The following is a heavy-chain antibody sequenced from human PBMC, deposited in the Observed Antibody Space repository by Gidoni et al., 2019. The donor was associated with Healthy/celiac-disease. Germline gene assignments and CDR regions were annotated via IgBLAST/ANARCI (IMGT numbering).Heavy chain of an antibody. Sequence: QVQLVQSGAEVKKPGAAVKVSCKAAGYTFTSYGISWVRQAPGQGLRWMGWLSAYNPNTNYTQNLHGRVTMTTDTSTSTAYLKVRILRSDDPAVYYCARDHYSNHCYFDYWGQGTLVTVSS. CDR1: GYTFTSYG. CDR3: ARDHYSNHCYFDY. CDR2: LSAYNPNT. J-gene: IGHJ4*02. V-gene: IGHV1-18*01. D-gene: IGHD4-4*01.